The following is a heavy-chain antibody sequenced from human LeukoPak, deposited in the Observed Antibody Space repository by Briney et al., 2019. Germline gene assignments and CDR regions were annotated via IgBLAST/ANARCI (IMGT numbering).Heavy chain of an antibody. Sequence: GGSLRLSCAASGFTFSNFAMMWVRQAPGKGLEWVSSITGDYATYSADPAKGRFTTSRDNSKNIVYLQMDSLRDDDTAVYYCARGAASGLVDWFDPWGQGTLVTVSS. V-gene: IGHV3-23*01. D-gene: IGHD3-22*01. CDR1: GFTFSNFA. J-gene: IGHJ5*02. CDR3: ARGAASGLVDWFDP. CDR2: ITGDYAT.